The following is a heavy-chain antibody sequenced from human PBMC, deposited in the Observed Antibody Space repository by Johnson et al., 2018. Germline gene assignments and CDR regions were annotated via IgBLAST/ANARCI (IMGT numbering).Heavy chain of an antibody. CDR3: AKDERGDYRYYYYYYRDV. V-gene: IGHV3-30-3*01. CDR2: ISYDGRNK. Sequence: QVQLQESGGGVVQPGRSLRLSCAASGFTFSSYAMHWVRQAPGKGLEWVAVISYDGRNKYYADSVKGRFTISRDNSKNTLYLQMNSLRAKDTAVYYCAKDERGDYRYYYYYYRDVWGKGTTVTGSS. D-gene: IGHD4-17*01. CDR1: GFTFSSYA. J-gene: IGHJ6*03.